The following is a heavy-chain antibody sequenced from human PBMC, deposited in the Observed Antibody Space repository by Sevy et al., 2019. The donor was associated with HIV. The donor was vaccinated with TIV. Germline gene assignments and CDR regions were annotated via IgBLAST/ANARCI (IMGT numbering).Heavy chain of an antibody. J-gene: IGHJ5*02. CDR2: ISYDGSNK. D-gene: IGHD2-15*01. CDR3: AKAGGGVDIIVIPAKSNWFDT. CDR1: GFTFTDYG. Sequence: GGSLRLSCAASGFTFTDYGMHWVRQAPGKGLEWVGVISYDGSNKYNADSVKGRFTISRDNSKNTLYLQMNSLRAEDTAVYYCAKAGGGVDIIVIPAKSNWFDTWGQGTRVTVSS. V-gene: IGHV3-30*18.